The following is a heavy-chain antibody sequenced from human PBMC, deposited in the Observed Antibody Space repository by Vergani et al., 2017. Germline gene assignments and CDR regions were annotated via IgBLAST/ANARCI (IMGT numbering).Heavy chain of an antibody. V-gene: IGHV1-69*01. CDR3: ARTEYYXILTTPTERNGMDV. Sequence: QAQLVQSGAEVKKPGSSVKVSCRASGGKFSNYAINWVRQAPGQGLEWMGGIIPMFGTANYAQKFQDKITITADESTSTAYMELSSLRSEDTAVYYCARTEYYXILTTPTERNGMDVWGQGTTVTVSS. J-gene: IGHJ6*02. D-gene: IGHD3-9*01. CDR1: GGKFSNYA. CDR2: IIPMFGTA.